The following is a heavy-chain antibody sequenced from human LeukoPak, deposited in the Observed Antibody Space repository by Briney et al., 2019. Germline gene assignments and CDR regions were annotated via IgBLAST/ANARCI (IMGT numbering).Heavy chain of an antibody. Sequence: GGSLRLSCAASGFTFSSYSMNWVRQAPGKGLEWVSSISSSSSYIYYADSVKGRFTISRDNAKNSLYLQMNSLRAEDTAVYYCAREAPYYDFWSGYYTEGSFDYWGQGTLVTVSS. CDR2: ISSSSSYI. CDR1: GFTFSSYS. CDR3: AREAPYYDFWSGYYTEGSFDY. D-gene: IGHD3-3*01. V-gene: IGHV3-21*01. J-gene: IGHJ4*02.